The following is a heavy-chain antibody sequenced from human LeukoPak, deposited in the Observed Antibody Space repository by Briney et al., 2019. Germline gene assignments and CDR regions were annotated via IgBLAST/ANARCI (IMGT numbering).Heavy chain of an antibody. V-gene: IGHV3-7*05. CDR3: VRWAESNDY. J-gene: IGHJ4*02. CDR1: GFSFSNFW. CDR2: IKEDGSEK. Sequence: GGSLRLSCAASGFSFSNFWMSWVRQAPGKGLEWVANIKEDGSEKYYVDSVKGRFTISRDNAKNSLYLQMNSLRAEDTAVYYYVRWAESNDYWGQGTLVTVSS.